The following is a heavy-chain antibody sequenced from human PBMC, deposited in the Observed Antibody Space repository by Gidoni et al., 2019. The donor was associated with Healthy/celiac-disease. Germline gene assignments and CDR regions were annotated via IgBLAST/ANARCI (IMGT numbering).Heavy chain of an antibody. D-gene: IGHD3-22*01. J-gene: IGHJ4*02. V-gene: IGHV1-69*06. CDR1: GGTFSSYA. CDR3: ARAPWLLLYFDY. CDR2: IIPIVGTA. Sequence: QVQLVQSGAEVKKPGSSVKVSCKASGGTFSSYAISWVRQAPGQGLEWMGGIIPIVGTANYAQKFHGRVTITADKSTSTAYMELSSLRSEDTAVYYCARAPWLLLYFDYWGQGTLVTVSS.